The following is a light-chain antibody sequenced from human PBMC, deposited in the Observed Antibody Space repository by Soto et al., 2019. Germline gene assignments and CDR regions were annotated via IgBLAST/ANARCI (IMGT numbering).Light chain of an antibody. V-gene: IGKV3-15*01. Sequence: IVRTQAAATLCVSLGGRATLSCRASQSVGKYLVWYQRKPGQPPRLLIYGASTRAAGISARFSGSGSGTEFTLTISSLQSEYFAVYYCQQSSNWPRTFGQRTKVDIK. CDR1: QSVGKY. J-gene: IGKJ1*01. CDR2: GAS. CDR3: QQSSNWPRT.